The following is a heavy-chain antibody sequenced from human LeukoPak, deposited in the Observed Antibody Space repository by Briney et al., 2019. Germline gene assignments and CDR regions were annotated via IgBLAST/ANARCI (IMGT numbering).Heavy chain of an antibody. V-gene: IGHV4-59*01. Sequence: RSSETLSLTCTVSGGSISSYYWSWIRQPPGKGLEWIGYIYYSGSTNYNPSLKSRVTISVDTSKNQFSLKLSSVTAADTAVYYCARGYYDSSGYLYYFDYWGQGTLVTVSS. CDR1: GGSISSYY. J-gene: IGHJ4*02. CDR2: IYYSGST. CDR3: ARGYYDSSGYLYYFDY. D-gene: IGHD3-22*01.